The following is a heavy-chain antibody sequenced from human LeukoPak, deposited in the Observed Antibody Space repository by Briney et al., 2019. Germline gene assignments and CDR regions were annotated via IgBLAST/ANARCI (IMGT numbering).Heavy chain of an antibody. CDR2: ISYDGSNK. CDR3: AKDRQWLVPYYYYYGMDV. D-gene: IGHD6-19*01. Sequence: GGSLRLSCAASGFTFSSYGMHWVRQAPGKGLEWVAVISYDGSNKYYADSVKGRFTISRDNSKNTLYLQMNSLRAEDTAVYYCAKDRQWLVPYYYYYGMDVWGQGTTVTVSS. CDR1: GFTFSSYG. J-gene: IGHJ6*02. V-gene: IGHV3-30*18.